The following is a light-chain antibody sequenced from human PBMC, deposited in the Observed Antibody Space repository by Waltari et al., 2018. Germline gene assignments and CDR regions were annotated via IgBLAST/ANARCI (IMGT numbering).Light chain of an antibody. CDR3: LLTSSDDSSV. Sequence: QPLVTQEPSLTVSPAGTVTLTRGPNTAPVTTDHSPYWFQQKPGQSPRTPIYDATKKHSWTPARFSGSLLGGKAALTLSGAQPEDEAEYYCLLTSSDDSSVFGGGTKVTVL. J-gene: IGLJ3*02. CDR1: TAPVTTDHS. V-gene: IGLV7-46*01. CDR2: DAT.